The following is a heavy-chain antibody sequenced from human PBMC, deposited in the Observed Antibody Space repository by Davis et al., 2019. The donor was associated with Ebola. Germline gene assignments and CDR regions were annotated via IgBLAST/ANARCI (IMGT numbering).Heavy chain of an antibody. Sequence: GGSLRLSCAASGFRFSIYAMSWVRQAPGKGLEWVSTFGTGGDTYYADSVKGRFAISRDNSRGTLYLQMNSLRVEDSAIYYCVKDSSNIWFDIWGQGTLVTVSS. D-gene: IGHD2/OR15-2a*01. V-gene: IGHV3-23*01. CDR2: FGTGGDT. CDR1: GFRFSIYA. J-gene: IGHJ3*02. CDR3: VKDSSNIWFDI.